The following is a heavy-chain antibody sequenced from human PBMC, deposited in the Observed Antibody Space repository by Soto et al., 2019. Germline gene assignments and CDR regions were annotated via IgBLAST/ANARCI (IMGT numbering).Heavy chain of an antibody. CDR1: GCSINSYY. V-gene: IGHV4-59*01. J-gene: IGHJ4*02. D-gene: IGHD5-18*01. CDR2: IHNTGST. Sequence: SETLSLTCTVSGCSINSYYWSWIRQPPGKGLEWIGYIHNTGSTNYNPSLESRVTISIDTSKNQFSLKLSSVTAADTAVYYCASGRWAQLPNYWGQGTLVTVSS. CDR3: ASGRWAQLPNY.